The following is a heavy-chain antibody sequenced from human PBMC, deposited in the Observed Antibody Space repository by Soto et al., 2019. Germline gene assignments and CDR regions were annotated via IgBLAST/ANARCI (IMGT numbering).Heavy chain of an antibody. CDR3: ATSNYGERD. CDR2: VSGSGDST. D-gene: IGHD3-10*01. J-gene: IGHJ4*02. V-gene: IGHV3-23*01. CDR1: GFTLSEYG. Sequence: ELQVLESGGGLVQPGGSLRLTCAASGFTLSEYGTSWVRQAPGKGLEWVSFVSGSGDSTYYTDSVKGRFNITRDSSKNTVCLQMNSLRAEDTAVYYCATSNYGERDWGQGTLVTVSS.